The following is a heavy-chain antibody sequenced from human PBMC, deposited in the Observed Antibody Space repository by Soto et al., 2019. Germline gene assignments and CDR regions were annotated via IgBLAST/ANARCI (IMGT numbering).Heavy chain of an antibody. J-gene: IGHJ4*02. D-gene: IGHD1-26*01. V-gene: IGHV1-69*01. Sequence: QVQLVQSGAEVKKPGSSVKVSCKASGGTFSSYSINWVRQAPGQGLEWMGEIIPIFGTANYAQKFQGRVTITADESTSTAYMELSRLRSEDTAVYYCARDGGRHSGGIDYWGQGTRVTVSS. CDR3: ARDGGRHSGGIDY. CDR1: GGTFSSYS. CDR2: IIPIFGTA.